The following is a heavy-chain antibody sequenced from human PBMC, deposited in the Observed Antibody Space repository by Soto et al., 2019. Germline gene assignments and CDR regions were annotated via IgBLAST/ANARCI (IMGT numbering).Heavy chain of an antibody. D-gene: IGHD3-22*01. Sequence: SVKVSCKASGGTFSSYAISWVRQAPGQGLEWMGGIIPIFGTANYAQKFQGRVTITADESTSTAYMELSSLRSEDTAVYYCAGALYYYDSSGYRVGFDPWGQGTLVTVSS. V-gene: IGHV1-69*13. J-gene: IGHJ5*02. CDR1: GGTFSSYA. CDR3: AGALYYYDSSGYRVGFDP. CDR2: IIPIFGTA.